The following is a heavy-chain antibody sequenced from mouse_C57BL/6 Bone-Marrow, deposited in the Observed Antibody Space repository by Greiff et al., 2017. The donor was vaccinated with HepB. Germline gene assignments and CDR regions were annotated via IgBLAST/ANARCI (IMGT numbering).Heavy chain of an antibody. CDR3: ARSGFTTVVVDY. V-gene: IGHV1-64*01. D-gene: IGHD1-1*01. J-gene: IGHJ2*01. CDR1: GYTFTSYW. Sequence: QVQLQQSGAELVKPGASVKLSCKASGYTFTSYWMHWVKQRPGQGLEWIGMIHPNSGSTNYNEKFKSKATLTVDKSSSTAYMQLSSLTSEDSAVYYCARSGFTTVVVDYWGQGTTLTVSS. CDR2: IHPNSGST.